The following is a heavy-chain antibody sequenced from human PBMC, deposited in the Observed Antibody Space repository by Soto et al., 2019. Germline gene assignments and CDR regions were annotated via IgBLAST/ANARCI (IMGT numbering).Heavy chain of an antibody. CDR1: GGSFSGYY. V-gene: IGHV4-34*01. CDR3: ARLTQSGYFDY. J-gene: IGHJ4*02. D-gene: IGHD3-9*01. Sequence: QVQLQQWRAGLLKPSETLSLTCAVYGGSFSGYYWSWIRHPPGKGLEWIGEINHSGSTNYNPSLKSRVTISVDTAKNQFSLKLSSVTAADTAVYYCARLTQSGYFDYWGQGTLVTVSS. CDR2: INHSGST.